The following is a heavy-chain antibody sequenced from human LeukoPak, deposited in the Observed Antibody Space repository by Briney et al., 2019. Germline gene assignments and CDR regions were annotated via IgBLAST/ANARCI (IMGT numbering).Heavy chain of an antibody. Sequence: GGSLRLSCAASGFTFSSYGMHWVRQAPGKGLEWVAFIRYDGSNKYYADSVKGRFTISRDNSKNTLYLQMNSLRAEDTAVYYCAKGALNIVVVPAAIGDWFDPWGQGTLVTVSS. D-gene: IGHD2-2*01. CDR3: AKGALNIVVVPAAIGDWFDP. CDR1: GFTFSSYG. J-gene: IGHJ5*02. V-gene: IGHV3-30*02. CDR2: IRYDGSNK.